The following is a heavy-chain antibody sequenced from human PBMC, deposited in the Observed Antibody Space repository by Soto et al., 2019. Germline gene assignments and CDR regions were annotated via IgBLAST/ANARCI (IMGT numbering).Heavy chain of an antibody. CDR1: GGTFSSYA. J-gene: IGHJ4*02. CDR3: ASTYYYDSSGYYSVPY. V-gene: IGHV1-69*13. D-gene: IGHD3-22*01. Sequence: ASVKVSCKASGGTFSSYAISWVRQAPGQGLEWMGGIIPIFGTANYAQKFQGRVTITADESTSTAYMELSSLRSEDTAVYYCASTYYYDSSGYYSVPYWGQGTLVTV. CDR2: IIPIFGTA.